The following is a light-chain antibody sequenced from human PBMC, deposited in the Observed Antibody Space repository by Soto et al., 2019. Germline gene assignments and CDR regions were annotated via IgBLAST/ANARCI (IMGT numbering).Light chain of an antibody. CDR3: QSYDSSTPVV. CDR1: SGNIGSNY. V-gene: IGLV6-57*04. CDR2: EDD. J-gene: IGLJ2*01. Sequence: NFMLTQPHSVSESPGKTVIISCTRSSGNIGSNYVQCYQQRPGSAPTTLIYEDDQRPSGVPDRFSGSIDRSSNSASITISGLKTEDEADYYCQSYDSSTPVVFGGGTKVTVL.